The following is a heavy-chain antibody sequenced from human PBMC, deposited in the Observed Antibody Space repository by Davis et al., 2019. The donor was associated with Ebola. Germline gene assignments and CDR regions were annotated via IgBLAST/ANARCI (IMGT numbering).Heavy chain of an antibody. CDR2: IYTSGST. CDR1: GGTISSYY. V-gene: IGHV4-4*07. D-gene: IGHD2-15*01. CDR3: ARHGYCSGGSCYAYHIDV. J-gene: IGHJ6*03. Sequence: SETLSLTCTVSGGTISSYYWRCIRQPAGKGREWLGPIYTSGSTNYNPSLKSRVSISIDTSKNQFSLKLSSVTAADTAVYYCARHGYCSGGSCYAYHIDVWGKGTTVAVSS.